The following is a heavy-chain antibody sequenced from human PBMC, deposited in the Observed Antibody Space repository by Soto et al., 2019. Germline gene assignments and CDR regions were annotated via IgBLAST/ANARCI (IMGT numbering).Heavy chain of an antibody. J-gene: IGHJ4*02. CDR2: ISYDGSNK. CDR1: GFTFSSYA. D-gene: IGHD2-15*01. Sequence: ESGGGVVQPGRSLRLSCAASGFTFSSYAMHWVRQAPGKGLEWVAVISYDGSNKYYADSVKGRFTISRDNSKNTLYLQMNSLRAEDTAVYYCARERVYCSGGSCYGFLLDYWGQGTLVTVSS. CDR3: ARERVYCSGGSCYGFLLDY. V-gene: IGHV3-30-3*01.